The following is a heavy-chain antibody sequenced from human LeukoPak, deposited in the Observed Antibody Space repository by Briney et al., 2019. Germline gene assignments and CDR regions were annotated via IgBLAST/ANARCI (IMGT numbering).Heavy chain of an antibody. CDR3: ARVEGTGSGWPFDY. CDR1: GFTFSSYG. Sequence: GRSLRLSCAASGFTFSSYGMHWVRQAPGKGLEWVAVIWYDGSNKYYADSVKGRFTIPRDNSKNTLYLQMNSLRAEDTAVYYCARVEGTGSGWPFDYWGQGTLVTVSS. V-gene: IGHV3-33*01. J-gene: IGHJ4*02. CDR2: IWYDGSNK. D-gene: IGHD6-19*01.